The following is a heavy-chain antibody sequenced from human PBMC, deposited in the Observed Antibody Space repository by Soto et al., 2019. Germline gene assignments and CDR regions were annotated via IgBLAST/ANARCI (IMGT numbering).Heavy chain of an antibody. CDR2: ISGSGGST. J-gene: IGHJ5*01. V-gene: IGHV3-23*01. Sequence: PGGSLRLSCAASGFTFSSYAMSWVRQAPGKGLEWVSAISGSGGSTYYADSVKGRFTISRDNSKNTLYLQMNSLRAEDTAVYYCARELGSGVVPLNWFYPWGQGTQVTVSS. CDR3: ARELGSGVVPLNWFYP. CDR1: GFTFSSYA. D-gene: IGHD3-3*01.